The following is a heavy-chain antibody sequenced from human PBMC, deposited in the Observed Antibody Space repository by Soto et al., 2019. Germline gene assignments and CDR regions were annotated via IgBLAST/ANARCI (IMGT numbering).Heavy chain of an antibody. CDR1: GGSMTRGPSS. J-gene: IGHJ5*02. Sequence: SETLSLTGSGSGGSMTRGPSSWNWVRQPPGQGLEWIAYISHSGSTYYNPSLNGRVTVSVDRSKNQFSRKLDSVSAADTAIYYCVRESAPSGPNYYDTWGPGTLVTVSS. CDR2: ISHSGST. V-gene: IGHV4-30-2*01. D-gene: IGHD3-10*01. CDR3: VRESAPSGPNYYDT.